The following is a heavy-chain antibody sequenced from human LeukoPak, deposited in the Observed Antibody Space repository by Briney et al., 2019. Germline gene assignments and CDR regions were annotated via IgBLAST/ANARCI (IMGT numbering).Heavy chain of an antibody. CDR1: GDSITSSSYY. D-gene: IGHD3-22*01. V-gene: IGHV4-39*01. CDR2: IYYIGST. J-gene: IGHJ4*02. CDR3: ARPGGYDSSGYYEYYFDY. Sequence: PSETLSLTCTVSGDSITSSSYYWGWIRQPPGKGLEWIGSIYYIGSTYYNPSLKSRVTMSVDTSKNQFSLKLSSVTAADTAVYYCARPGGYDSSGYYEYYFDYWGQGTLVTVSS.